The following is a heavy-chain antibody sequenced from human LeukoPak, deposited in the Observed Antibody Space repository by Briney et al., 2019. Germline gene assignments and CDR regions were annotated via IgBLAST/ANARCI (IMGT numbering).Heavy chain of an antibody. V-gene: IGHV4-59*01. CDR2: IFYSGST. Sequence: PSETLSLTCAVYGGSFSGYYWSWIRQPPGKGLEWVGYIFYSGSTNYNPSLKSRVAISVDTSKNQLSLKLNSVTAADTAVYYCAGSYNWSDDFDYWGPGTLVTVSS. D-gene: IGHD1-1*01. CDR1: GGSFSGYY. CDR3: AGSYNWSDDFDY. J-gene: IGHJ4*02.